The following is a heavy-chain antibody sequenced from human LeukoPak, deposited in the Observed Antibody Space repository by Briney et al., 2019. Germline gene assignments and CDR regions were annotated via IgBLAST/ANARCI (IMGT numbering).Heavy chain of an antibody. J-gene: IGHJ4*02. V-gene: IGHV4-59*01. CDR2: IYYSGST. CDR1: GGSISSYY. Sequence: PSETLSLTCTVSGGSISSYYWSWIRQPPGKGLEWIGYIYYSGSTNYNPSLKSRVTISVDTSKNQFSPKLSSVTAADTAVYYCASRSIAAAGSDYWGQGTLVTVSS. CDR3: ASRSIAAAGSDY. D-gene: IGHD6-13*01.